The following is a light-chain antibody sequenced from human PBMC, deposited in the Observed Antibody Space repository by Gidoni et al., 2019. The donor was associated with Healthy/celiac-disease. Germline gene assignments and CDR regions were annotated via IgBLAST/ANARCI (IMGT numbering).Light chain of an antibody. Sequence: DIQMTQSPSSLSASVGDRVTIASRASQSISSYLNWYQQKPGKAPKLLIYAASSLQSGVPSRFSGSGSGTDVSLTIISLQPEDFATYYCQQSYSTLGYTFGQGTKLEIK. CDR2: AAS. J-gene: IGKJ2*01. CDR3: QQSYSTLGYT. V-gene: IGKV1-39*01. CDR1: QSISSY.